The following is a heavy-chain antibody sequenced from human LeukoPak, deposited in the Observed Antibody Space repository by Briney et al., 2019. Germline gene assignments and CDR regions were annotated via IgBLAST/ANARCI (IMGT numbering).Heavy chain of an antibody. CDR2: IKQDGSEK. V-gene: IGHV3-7*01. J-gene: IGHJ6*03. CDR1: GFTFSSYS. Sequence: GGSLRLSCAASGFTFSSYSMNWVRQAPGKGLEWVANIKQDGSEKYYVDSVKGRFTISRDNAKNSLYLQMNSLRAEDTAVYYCARTGYSSSSGLYYYYYYYMDVWGKGTTVTVSS. D-gene: IGHD6-6*01. CDR3: ARTGYSSSSGLYYYYYYYMDV.